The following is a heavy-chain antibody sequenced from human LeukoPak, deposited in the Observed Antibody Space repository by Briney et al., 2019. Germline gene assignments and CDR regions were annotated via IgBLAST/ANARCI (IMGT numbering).Heavy chain of an antibody. Sequence: WETLSLTCTVSGGSISRYYWSWIRQPPGKGLKWIGDIYYSGSTNYNPSLKSRVTISVDTSKNQFSLKLSSVTAADTAVYYCARVPVVVAATYYYYYGMDVRGQGTTVTVSS. CDR2: IYYSGST. V-gene: IGHV4-59*01. J-gene: IGHJ6*02. D-gene: IGHD2-15*01. CDR3: ARVPVVVAATYYYYYGMDV. CDR1: GGSISRYY.